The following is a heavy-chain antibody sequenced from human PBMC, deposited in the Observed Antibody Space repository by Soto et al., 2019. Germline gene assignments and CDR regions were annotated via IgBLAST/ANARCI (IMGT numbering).Heavy chain of an antibody. CDR1: GGSISSGGYS. CDR2: IYHSGST. D-gene: IGHD1-7*01. CDR3: AREKESITGTTEDYFDY. V-gene: IGHV4-30-2*01. Sequence: QLQLQESGSGLVKPSQTLSLTCAVSGGSISSGGYSWSWIRQPPGKGLEWIGYIYHSGSTYYNPSLKSRVTISVDRSKNQFSLKLSSVTAADTAVYYCAREKESITGTTEDYFDYWGQGTLVTVSS. J-gene: IGHJ4*02.